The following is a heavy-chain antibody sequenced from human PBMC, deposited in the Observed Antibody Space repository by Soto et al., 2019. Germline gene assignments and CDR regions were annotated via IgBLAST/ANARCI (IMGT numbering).Heavy chain of an antibody. CDR3: AKGSKGFDY. CDR2: ITGGGDNT. D-gene: IGHD2-2*01. Sequence: EVQLLESGGGLVQPGGPLRLSCAASGVTFSSYAMTWVRQAPGKGLEWVSAITGGGDNTYYADSVKGRFTISRDNFKNTLYLQMDSLRDEDTAIYYCAKGSKGFDYWGQGTLVTVSS. J-gene: IGHJ4*02. V-gene: IGHV3-23*01. CDR1: GVTFSSYA.